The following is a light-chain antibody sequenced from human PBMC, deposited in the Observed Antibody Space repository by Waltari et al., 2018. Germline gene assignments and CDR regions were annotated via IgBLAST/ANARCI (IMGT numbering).Light chain of an antibody. J-gene: IGLJ1*01. CDR1: ASDGGGYKC. Sequence: QSALTQPASVSGSPGQSITISYSGNASDGGGYKCVSWYQQYRGKAPNLIIYDVSNRPSGVSNLFSGSKSGNTASLTISGLQAEDETDYYCASYTSSRTFVFGTGTKLTVL. CDR3: ASYTSSRTFV. V-gene: IGLV2-14*03. CDR2: DVS.